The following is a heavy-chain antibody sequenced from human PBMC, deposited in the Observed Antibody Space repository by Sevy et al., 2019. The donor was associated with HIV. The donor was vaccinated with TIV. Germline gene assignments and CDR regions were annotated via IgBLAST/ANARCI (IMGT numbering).Heavy chain of an antibody. V-gene: IGHV5-51*01. CDR1: GYSFTSYW. J-gene: IGHJ4*02. D-gene: IGHD2-2*02. CDR3: ARHDPVGYCSSTSCYSGDY. Sequence: GESLKISCKGSGYSFTSYWIGWVRQMPGKGLEWMRSIYPGDSDTRYSPSFKGQVTISAYKSISTAYLQWSSLKASDTAMYYCARHDPVGYCSSTSCYSGDYWGQGTLVTVSS. CDR2: IYPGDSDT.